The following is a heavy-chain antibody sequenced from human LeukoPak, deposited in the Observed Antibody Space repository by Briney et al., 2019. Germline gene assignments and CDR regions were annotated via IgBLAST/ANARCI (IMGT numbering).Heavy chain of an antibody. CDR3: ARVAIHPYYDFWSGPIPYYFDY. CDR1: GGSISSYY. CDR2: IYYSGST. D-gene: IGHD3-3*01. J-gene: IGHJ4*02. V-gene: IGHV4-59*01. Sequence: SETLSLTCTVSGGSISSYYWSWIRRPPGKGLEWIGYIYYSGSTNYNPSLKSRVTISVDTSKNQFSLKLSSVTAADTAVYYCARVAIHPYYDFWSGPIPYYFDYWGQGTLVTVSS.